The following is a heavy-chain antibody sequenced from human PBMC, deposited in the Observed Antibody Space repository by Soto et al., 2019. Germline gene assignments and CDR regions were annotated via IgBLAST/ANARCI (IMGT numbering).Heavy chain of an antibody. J-gene: IGHJ6*02. Sequence: EVQLVESGGGLVQPGGSLRLSCAASGFTFSSYSMNWVRQAPGKGLEWVSYISSSSSTIYYADSVQGRFTISRDNAKNSLYLQMNSLRDEDTAVYYCATHFNDSSGYYYVSYYYYYYGMDVWGQGTTVTVSS. CDR3: ATHFNDSSGYYYVSYYYYYYGMDV. D-gene: IGHD3-22*01. CDR1: GFTFSSYS. V-gene: IGHV3-48*02. CDR2: ISSSSSTI.